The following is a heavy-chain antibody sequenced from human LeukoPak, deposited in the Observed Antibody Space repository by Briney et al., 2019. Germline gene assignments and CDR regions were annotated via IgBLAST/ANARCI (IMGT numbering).Heavy chain of an antibody. V-gene: IGHV3-7*01. CDR1: GFTLSSHW. D-gene: IGHD4-23*01. CDR3: ARVAAGYSVNYFDY. J-gene: IGHJ4*02. Sequence: GGSLRLSCAASGFTLSSHWMNWVRQAPGKGLEWVANIKQDGSEKYYVDSVKGRFTISRDNVENSLYLQMNSLRDEDTAVYYCARVAAGYSVNYFDYWGQGTLVTVSS. CDR2: IKQDGSEK.